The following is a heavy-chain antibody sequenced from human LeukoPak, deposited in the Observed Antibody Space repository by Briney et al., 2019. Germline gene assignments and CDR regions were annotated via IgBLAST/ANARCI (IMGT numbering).Heavy chain of an antibody. CDR2: ISGSGGRT. CDR3: AKDIKDTAMFYFDY. J-gene: IGHJ4*02. CDR1: GYTFRRYA. V-gene: IGHV3-23*01. D-gene: IGHD5-18*01. Sequence: GGSLRLSCADSGYTFRRYAMRGVREARGKGGEGGSDISGSGGRTYYADSVKGRFTISRDNNKNTLYMQMNSLIAEDTAVYYCAKDIKDTAMFYFDYWGQGTLVTVSS.